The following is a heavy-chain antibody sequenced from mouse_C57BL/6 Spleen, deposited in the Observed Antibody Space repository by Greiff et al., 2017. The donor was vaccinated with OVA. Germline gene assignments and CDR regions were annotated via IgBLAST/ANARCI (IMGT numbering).Heavy chain of an antibody. D-gene: IGHD1-1*02. J-gene: IGHJ4*01. V-gene: IGHV1-52*01. CDR3: ARKGWSYAMDY. CDR2: IDPSDSET. Sequence: QVQLQQPGAELVRPGSSVKLSCKASGYTFTSYWMHWVKQRPIQGLEWIGNIDPSDSETPYNQKFKDKATLTVDKSSSTAYMQRSSLTSEDSAVYYCARKGWSYAMDYWGQGTSVTVSS. CDR1: GYTFTSYW.